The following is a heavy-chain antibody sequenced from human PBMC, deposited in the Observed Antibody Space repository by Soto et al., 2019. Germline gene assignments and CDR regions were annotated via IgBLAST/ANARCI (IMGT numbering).Heavy chain of an antibody. D-gene: IGHD3-16*01. CDR3: ARHEWIGVDF. CDR2: INYSGSS. J-gene: IGHJ4*01. Sequence: QMQLQESGPGLVKPSETLSLTCTVSGGSISRNSYYWGWIRQPPGKGLEWNGSINYSGSSSYNPSLMSRVPRAAGTSKNQYSLKLISVTAADTAVYYCARHEWIGVDFWCYRTLVTVSS. CDR1: GGSISRNSYY. V-gene: IGHV4-39*01.